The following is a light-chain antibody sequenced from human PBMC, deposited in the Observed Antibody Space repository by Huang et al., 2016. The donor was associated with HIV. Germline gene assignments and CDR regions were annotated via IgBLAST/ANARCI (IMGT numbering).Light chain of an antibody. Sequence: EIVLTQSPATLSLSPGERATLSCIASQSVSSYLAWYQQKPGQAPRLLIYEASNRATGIPARFSGSGSGTDFTLTISSLEPEDFAVYYCQQRSNWPRTFGQGTKVEIK. CDR1: QSVSSY. V-gene: IGKV3-11*01. J-gene: IGKJ1*01. CDR3: QQRSNWPRT. CDR2: EAS.